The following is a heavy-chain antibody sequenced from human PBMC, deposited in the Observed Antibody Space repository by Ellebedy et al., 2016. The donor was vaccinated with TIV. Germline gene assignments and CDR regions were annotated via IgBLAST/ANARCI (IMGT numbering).Heavy chain of an antibody. Sequence: AASVKVSCKASGYTFTSYGISWVRQAPGQGLEWMGWISAYNGNTNYAQKLQGRVTMTTDTSTSTAYMELRSLRSDDTAVYCCARDTSGDRYYYYYYGMDVWGQGTTVTVSS. J-gene: IGHJ6*02. CDR1: GYTFTSYG. D-gene: IGHD3-10*01. V-gene: IGHV1-18*04. CDR2: ISAYNGNT. CDR3: ARDTSGDRYYYYYYGMDV.